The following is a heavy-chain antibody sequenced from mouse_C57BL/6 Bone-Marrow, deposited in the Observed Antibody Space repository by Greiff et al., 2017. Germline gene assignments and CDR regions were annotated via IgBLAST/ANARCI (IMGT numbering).Heavy chain of an antibody. CDR2: INPNNGGT. CDR1: GYTFTDYN. Sequence: EVKLQESGPELVKPGASVKIPCKASGYTFTDYNMDWVKQSHGKSLEWIGDINPNNGGTIYNQKFKGKATLTVDKSSSTAYMELRSLTSEDTAVYYCASTGGSSYPYWYFDVWGTGTTVTVSS. CDR3: ASTGGSSYPYWYFDV. V-gene: IGHV1-18*01. J-gene: IGHJ1*03. D-gene: IGHD1-1*01.